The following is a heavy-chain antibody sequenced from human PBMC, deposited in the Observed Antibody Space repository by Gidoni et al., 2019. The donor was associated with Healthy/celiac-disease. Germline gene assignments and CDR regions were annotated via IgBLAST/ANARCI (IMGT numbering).Heavy chain of an antibody. Sequence: EVQLLESGGGLVQPGRSLRLSCTASGFTFGDYAMSWFRQAPGKGLEWVGFIRSKAYGGTTEYAASVKGRFTISRDDSKSIAYLQMNSLKTEDTAVYYCTRSTRHYYDSSGYYNLWGQGTLVTVSS. CDR2: IRSKAYGGTT. CDR1: GFTFGDYA. CDR3: TRSTRHYYDSSGYYNL. D-gene: IGHD3-22*01. V-gene: IGHV3-49*03. J-gene: IGHJ4*02.